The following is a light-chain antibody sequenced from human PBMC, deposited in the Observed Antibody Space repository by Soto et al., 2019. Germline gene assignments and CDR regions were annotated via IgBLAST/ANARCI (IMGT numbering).Light chain of an antibody. Sequence: QSVLTQPASVSGSPGQSIAISCTGTSSDVGGYNYVSWYQQHPDKAPKLMIYEVSNRPSGVSSRFSGSKSGNTASLTISGLQAEDEADYYCSSYTSSSTLVFGGGTKGTVL. CDR1: SSDVGGYNY. J-gene: IGLJ2*01. CDR2: EVS. CDR3: SSYTSSSTLV. V-gene: IGLV2-14*01.